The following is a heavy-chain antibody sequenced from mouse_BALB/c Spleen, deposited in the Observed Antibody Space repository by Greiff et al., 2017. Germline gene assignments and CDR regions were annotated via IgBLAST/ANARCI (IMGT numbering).Heavy chain of an antibody. D-gene: IGHD2-1*01. J-gene: IGHJ2*01. CDR3: ASRYGNYDY. CDR1: GYTFTSYW. CDR2: INPSTGYT. Sequence: QVQLKESGAELAKPGASVKMSCKASGYTFTSYWMHWVKQRPGQGLEWIGYINPSTGYTEYNQKFKDKATLTADKSSSTAYMQLSSLTSEDSAVYYCASRYGNYDYWGQGTTLTVSS. V-gene: IGHV1-7*01.